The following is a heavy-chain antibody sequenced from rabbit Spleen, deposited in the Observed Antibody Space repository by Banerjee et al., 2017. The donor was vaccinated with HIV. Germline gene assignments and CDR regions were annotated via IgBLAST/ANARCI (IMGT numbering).Heavy chain of an antibody. J-gene: IGHJ6*01. D-gene: IGHD1-1*01. CDR1: GFSFSSRYW. CDR2: IDTVSGNT. V-gene: IGHV1S45*01. CDR3: AKRTISNGDYDL. Sequence: EQLEESGGGLVQPGASLTLTCTASGFSFSSRYWICWVRQAPGKGLEWIGCIDTVSGNTYYASWAKGRFTISKTSSTTVTLQMTSLTAADTATYFCAKRTISNGDYDLWGPGTLVTVS.